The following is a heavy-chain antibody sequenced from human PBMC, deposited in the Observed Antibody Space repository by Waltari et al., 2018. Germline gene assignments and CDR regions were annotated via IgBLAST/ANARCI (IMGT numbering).Heavy chain of an antibody. J-gene: IGHJ4*02. V-gene: IGHV4-39*01. CDR1: GGSISSSSYY. D-gene: IGHD3-9*01. CDR2: IYYSGST. CDR3: ARPYAAYDILTGYDY. Sequence: QLQLQESGPGLVKPSETLSLTCTVSGGSISSSSYYWGWIRQPPGKGLEWIGSIYYSGSTYYNPSLKSRVTISVDTSKNQFSLKLSSVTAADTAVYYCARPYAAYDILTGYDYWGQGTLVTVSS.